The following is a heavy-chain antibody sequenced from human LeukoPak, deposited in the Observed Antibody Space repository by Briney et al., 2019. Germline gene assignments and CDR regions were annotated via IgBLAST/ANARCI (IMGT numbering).Heavy chain of an antibody. CDR3: ARDRKIAAAGTWYYYYYMDV. J-gene: IGHJ6*03. D-gene: IGHD6-13*01. V-gene: IGHV3-13*01. CDR2: IGTAGDT. CDR1: GFTLSSYD. Sequence: GGSLRPSCAASGFTLSSYDMHWVRQATGKGLEWVSAIGTAGDTYYPGSVKGRFTISRENAKNSLYLQMNSLRAGDTAVYYCARDRKIAAAGTWYYYYYMDVWGKGTTVTVSS.